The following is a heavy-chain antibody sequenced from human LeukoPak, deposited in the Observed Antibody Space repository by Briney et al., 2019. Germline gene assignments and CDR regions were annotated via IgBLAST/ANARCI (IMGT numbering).Heavy chain of an antibody. CDR3: AREISSGWYKENYFDY. J-gene: IGHJ4*02. CDR2: ISAYNGNT. Sequence: ASVKVSCKASGYTFTSYGISWGRQAPGQGLEWMGWISAYNGNTNYAQKLQGRVIMTTDTSTSTAYMELRSLRSDDTAVNYCAREISSGWYKENYFDYWGQGTLVTVSS. V-gene: IGHV1-18*01. D-gene: IGHD6-19*01. CDR1: GYTFTSYG.